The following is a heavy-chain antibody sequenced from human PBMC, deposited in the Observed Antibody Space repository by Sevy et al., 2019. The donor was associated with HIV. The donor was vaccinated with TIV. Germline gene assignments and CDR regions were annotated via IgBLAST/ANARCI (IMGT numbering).Heavy chain of an antibody. J-gene: IGHJ4*02. CDR1: GFTFSSYE. CDR3: ARDLPPSATTVAHFDC. D-gene: IGHD4-17*01. CDR2: ISNSGTII. Sequence: GGSLRLSCAASGFTFSSYEMNWVRQAPGKGLEWVSYISNSGTIISESDSVKGRFTISRDNARNSLYLQMNSLRAEDTAVYYCARDLPPSATTVAHFDCWGQGTLVTVSS. V-gene: IGHV3-48*03.